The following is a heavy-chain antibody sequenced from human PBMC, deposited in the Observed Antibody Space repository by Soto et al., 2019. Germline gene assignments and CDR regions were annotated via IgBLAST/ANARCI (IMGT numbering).Heavy chain of an antibody. CDR3: ARVPDY. V-gene: IGHV4-59*11. CDR1: GDSMSSHY. J-gene: IGHJ4*02. CDR2: IYFTGST. Sequence: SETLSLTCTVSGDSMSSHYWNWVRQTPGKGLEWIGCIYFTGSTIYNPSLESRVTMSVDTSKNQFSLRLNSVTAADTAVYYCARVPDYWGQGTLVTVSS.